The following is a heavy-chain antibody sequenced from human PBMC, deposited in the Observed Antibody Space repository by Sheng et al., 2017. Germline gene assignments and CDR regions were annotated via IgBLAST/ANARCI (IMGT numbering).Heavy chain of an antibody. V-gene: IGHV1-69*04. J-gene: IGHJ6*03. D-gene: IGHD2-15*01. CDR1: GGTFSSYA. CDR3: ARTIPGYCSGGSCYRVTYYYYYMDV. Sequence: QVQLVQSGAEVKKPGSSVKVSCKASGGTFSSYAISWVRQAPGQGLEWMGGIIPILGIANYAQKFQGRVTITADKSTSTAYMELSSLRSEDTAVYYCARTIPGYCSGGSCYRVTYYYYYMDVWGKGTTVTVSS. CDR2: IIPILGIA.